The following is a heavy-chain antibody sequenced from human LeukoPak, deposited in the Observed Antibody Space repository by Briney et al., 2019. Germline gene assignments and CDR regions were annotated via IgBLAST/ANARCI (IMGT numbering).Heavy chain of an antibody. D-gene: IGHD2-2*03. CDR1: GDSISIYY. Sequence: SETLSLTCTVSGDSISIYYWTWIRQPPGKGLEWIGYISYSGSTNYNPSLKSRVTISVDTSKNQLSLKLSSVTAADTAGYYCARDRIGYGIFDIWGQGTMVTVSS. V-gene: IGHV4-59*01. CDR2: ISYSGST. J-gene: IGHJ3*02. CDR3: ARDRIGYGIFDI.